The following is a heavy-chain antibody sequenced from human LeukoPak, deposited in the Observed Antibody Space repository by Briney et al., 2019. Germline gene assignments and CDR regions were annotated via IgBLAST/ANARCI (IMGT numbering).Heavy chain of an antibody. CDR1: GFTFTSYA. CDR2: IHSDGITT. CDR3: VRDNDSIFDY. V-gene: IGHV3-74*03. D-gene: IGHD1-1*01. J-gene: IGHJ4*02. Sequence: TGGSLRPSCAASGFTFTSYAMSWVRQAPGKGLVWVSRIHSDGITTTYADSVKGRFTISRDNAKNTLFLQMNSLRADDTAVYYCVRDNDSIFDYWGQGTLVTVSS.